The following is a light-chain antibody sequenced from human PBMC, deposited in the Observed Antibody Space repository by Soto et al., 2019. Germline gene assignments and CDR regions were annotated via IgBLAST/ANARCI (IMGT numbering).Light chain of an antibody. Sequence: QSVLTQPPSVSAAPGQRVTISCFGSVSNIGNNFVSWYQQFPVTSPKLLIYDNNKRPSGIPGRFSGSKSGTSATLDITGLQTGDEADYYCGTWDNSLDAYVFGAGTKVTI. CDR3: GTWDNSLDAYV. V-gene: IGLV1-51*01. CDR2: DNN. CDR1: VSNIGNNF. J-gene: IGLJ1*01.